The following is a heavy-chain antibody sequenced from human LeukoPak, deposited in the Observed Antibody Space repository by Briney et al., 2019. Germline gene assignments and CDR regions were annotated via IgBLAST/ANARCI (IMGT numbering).Heavy chain of an antibody. D-gene: IGHD6-13*01. J-gene: IGHJ3*02. CDR2: MNPNSGNT. CDR3: ARAPRRSSSKLGAFDI. V-gene: IGHV1-8*03. Sequence: GASVKVSCKASGYTFTSYDINWVRQATGQGLEWMGWMNPNSGNTGYAQKFQGRVTVTRNTSISTAYMELSSLRSEDTAVYYCARAPRRSSSKLGAFDIWGQGTMVTVSS. CDR1: GYTFTSYD.